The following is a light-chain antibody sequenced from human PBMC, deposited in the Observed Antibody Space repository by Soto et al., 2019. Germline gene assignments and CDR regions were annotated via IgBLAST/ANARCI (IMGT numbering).Light chain of an antibody. Sequence: AIRMTQSPSSFSASTGDRVTITCRASQDISSYLAWYQQKPGKAPKLLIYAASTLQSGVPSRFSGSGSGTEFTLTISCLQSEDFATYYCQQYYSYSLSFGGGTKVEIK. CDR1: QDISSY. CDR2: AAS. V-gene: IGKV1-8*01. J-gene: IGKJ4*01. CDR3: QQYYSYSLS.